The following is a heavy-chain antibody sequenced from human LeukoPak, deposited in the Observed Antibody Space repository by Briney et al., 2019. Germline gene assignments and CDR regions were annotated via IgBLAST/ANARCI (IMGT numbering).Heavy chain of an antibody. CDR1: GFTFSSYW. D-gene: IGHD6-13*01. Sequence: GGSLRLSCAASGFTFSSYWMTWVRQASGKGLEWVANIRQDGDTKYYVDSVKGRFTISRDNAMNSLYLQMNSLRAEDTAIYYCARSLPYGTTWYGRSDFWGQGTLVTVSS. J-gene: IGHJ4*02. V-gene: IGHV3-7*03. CDR3: ARSLPYGTTWYGRSDF. CDR2: IRQDGDTK.